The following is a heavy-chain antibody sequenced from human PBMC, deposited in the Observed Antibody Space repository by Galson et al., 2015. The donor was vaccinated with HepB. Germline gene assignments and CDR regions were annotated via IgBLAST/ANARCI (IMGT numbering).Heavy chain of an antibody. CDR1: GNTFSNYY. CDR3: ARGEHAFDI. V-gene: IGHV1-46*01. Sequence: SVKVSCKASGNTFSNYYMHWVRQAPGQGLEWMGVINRSVGTTNYAQKFQGRVTMTRDTSTSTVYMELSSLRSDDTAVYYCARGEHAFDIWGQGTMVTVSS. CDR2: INRSVGTT. J-gene: IGHJ3*02.